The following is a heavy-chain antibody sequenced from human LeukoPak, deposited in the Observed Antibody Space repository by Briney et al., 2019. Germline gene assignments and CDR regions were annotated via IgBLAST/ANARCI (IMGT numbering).Heavy chain of an antibody. D-gene: IGHD6-13*01. V-gene: IGHV3-21*01. CDR2: ISSSSYI. CDR1: GFTFSSYS. J-gene: IGHJ4*02. CDR3: ARDLSSSWYSPLGY. Sequence: GGSLRLSCAASGFTFSSYSMNWVRQAPGKGLEWVSSISSSSYIYYADSVKGRSTISRDNAKNSLYLQMNSLRAEDTAVYYCARDLSSSWYSPLGYWGQGTLVTVSS.